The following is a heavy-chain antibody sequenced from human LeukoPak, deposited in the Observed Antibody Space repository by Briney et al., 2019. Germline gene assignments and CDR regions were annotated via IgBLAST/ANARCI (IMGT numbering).Heavy chain of an antibody. J-gene: IGHJ3*02. D-gene: IGHD2-15*01. Sequence: SETLSLTCAVYGGSFSGYYWSWIRQPPGKGLEWIGEINHSGSTNYNPSLKSRVTISVDTSKNQFSLKLSSVTAADTAVYYCARAYCSGGSWCNAFDIWGQGTMVTVSS. V-gene: IGHV4-34*01. CDR2: INHSGST. CDR1: GGSFSGYY. CDR3: ARAYCSGGSWCNAFDI.